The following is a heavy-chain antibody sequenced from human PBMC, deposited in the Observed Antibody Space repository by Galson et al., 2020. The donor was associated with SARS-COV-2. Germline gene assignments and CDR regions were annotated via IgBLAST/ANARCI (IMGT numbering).Heavy chain of an antibody. D-gene: IGHD6-13*01. CDR1: GGSFSGYY. J-gene: IGHJ6*02. CDR2: INHSGST. Sequence: SETLSLTCAVYGGSFSGYYWSWIRQPPGKGLEWIGEINHSGSTNYNPSLKSRVTISVDTSKNQFSLKLSSVTAADTAVYYCARSSIAAAGVGVYYYYGMDVWGQGTTV. V-gene: IGHV4-34*01. CDR3: ARSSIAAAGVGVYYYYGMDV.